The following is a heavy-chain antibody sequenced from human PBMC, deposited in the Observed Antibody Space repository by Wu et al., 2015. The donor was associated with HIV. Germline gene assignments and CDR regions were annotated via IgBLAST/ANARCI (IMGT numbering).Heavy chain of an antibody. D-gene: IGHD5-18*01. CDR3: ARAGKLVWIQPRPVGMDV. CDR1: GYTFTSYD. J-gene: IGHJ6*02. Sequence: QVQLVQSGAEVKKPGASVKVSCKASGYTFTSYDINWVRQATGQGLEWMGWMNPNSGNTGYAQKFQGRVTMTRNTSISTAYMELSSLRSEDTAVYYCARAGKLVWIQPRPVGMDVWGQGTTVTVSS. CDR2: MNPNSGNT. V-gene: IGHV1-8*01.